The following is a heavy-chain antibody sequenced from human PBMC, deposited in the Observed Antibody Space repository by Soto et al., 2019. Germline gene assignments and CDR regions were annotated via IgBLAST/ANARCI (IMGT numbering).Heavy chain of an antibody. J-gene: IGHJ3*02. V-gene: IGHV1-8*01. D-gene: IGHD3-22*01. CDR2: MNHNSGNT. CDR1: GYTFTSYD. CDR3: ARGGSYYYDSGGYPTLDAFDI. Sequence: QVQLVQSGAEVKKPGASVKVSCKASGYTFTSYDVNWVRQATGQGLEWMGWMNHNSGNTGYAQKFQGRVTMTRNTSISTDYMELSSLRSEDTAVYYCARGGSYYYDSGGYPTLDAFDIWGQGTLVTVSS.